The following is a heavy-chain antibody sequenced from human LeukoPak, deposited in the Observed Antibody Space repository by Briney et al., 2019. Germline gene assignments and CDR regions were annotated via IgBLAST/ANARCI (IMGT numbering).Heavy chain of an antibody. CDR1: GYTFSGYY. Sequence: GASVKVSCKSSGYTFSGYYVHWVRQAPGQGLEWMGWINSKTGGTNYVQKFQGRVTMTRDTSTSTAYMELSRLRSDDTAVYYCARARDFWSGYQSFDYWGQGTLVTVSS. CDR3: ARARDFWSGYQSFDY. V-gene: IGHV1-2*02. J-gene: IGHJ4*02. CDR2: INSKTGGT. D-gene: IGHD3-3*01.